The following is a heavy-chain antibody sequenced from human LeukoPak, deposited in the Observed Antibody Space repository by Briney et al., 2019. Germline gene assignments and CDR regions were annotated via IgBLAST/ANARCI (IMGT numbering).Heavy chain of an antibody. D-gene: IGHD3-10*01. CDR1: GYTFTSYD. CDR3: ASRREGVRGIYGYCYYYGMDV. J-gene: IGHJ6*02. V-gene: IGHV1-8*01. CDR2: MNPNSGNT. Sequence: GASVKVSCKASGYTFTSYDINWVRQATGQGLEWMGWMNPNSGNTGYAQKFQGRVTVTRNTSISTAYMELSSLRSEDTAVYYCASRREGVRGIYGYCYYYGMDVWGQGTTVTVSS.